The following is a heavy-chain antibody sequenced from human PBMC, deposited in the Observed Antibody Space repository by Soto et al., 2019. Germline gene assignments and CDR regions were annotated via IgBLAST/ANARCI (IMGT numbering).Heavy chain of an antibody. Sequence: PSETLSLTCAVSGGSISSGGYCWTWIRQPPGKVMVWIGYIYHRGITYYNPTLKSRVTISVDRSKNQFSLNLTFVTVADTAVYYGARTRAVWFDPWRQGTLVTVTS. D-gene: IGHD6-19*01. CDR3: ARTRAVWFDP. CDR1: GGSISSGGYC. CDR2: IYHRGIT. J-gene: IGHJ5*02. V-gene: IGHV4-30-2*01.